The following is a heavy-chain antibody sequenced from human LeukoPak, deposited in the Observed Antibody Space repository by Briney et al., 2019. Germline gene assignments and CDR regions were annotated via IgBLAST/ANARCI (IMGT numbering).Heavy chain of an antibody. Sequence: VGSLRLSCAASGFTFSDYYMSWIRQAPGKGLEWVSYISSSGSTIYYADSVKGRFTISRDNAKNSLYLQMNSLRAEDTAVYYCASNTVTKDFDYWGQGTLVTVSS. J-gene: IGHJ4*02. V-gene: IGHV3-11*01. CDR1: GFTFSDYY. D-gene: IGHD4-17*01. CDR3: ASNTVTKDFDY. CDR2: ISSSGSTI.